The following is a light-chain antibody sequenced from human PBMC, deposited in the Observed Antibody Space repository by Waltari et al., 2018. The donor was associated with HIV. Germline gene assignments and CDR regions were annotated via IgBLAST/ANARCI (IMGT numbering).Light chain of an antibody. CDR1: NLGSQS. V-gene: IGLV3-21*04. CDR2: YDS. Sequence: SYVLAPPPSVSVAPGKTARITFGGNNLGSQSVHWYQQTPGQAPVVVFYYDSDRPSGIPERFSGSNSGNTATLTISRVEAGDEADYYCQVWDSSSDAYVFGTGTKVTVL. CDR3: QVWDSSSDAYV. J-gene: IGLJ1*01.